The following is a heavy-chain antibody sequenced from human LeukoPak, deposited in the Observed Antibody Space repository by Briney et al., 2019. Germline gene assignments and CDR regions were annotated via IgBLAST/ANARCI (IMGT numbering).Heavy chain of an antibody. Sequence: QPGGSLRLTCSASGFTFSYYAMHWVRQAPGKGLEYVSGITSSGGSTYYTDSVKGRFTISRDNSNNTLYLQMSSLRAEDTAVYYCVKGDYSGYTFPAFDYWGQGTLVSVSS. V-gene: IGHV3-64D*06. D-gene: IGHD5-12*01. CDR3: VKGDYSGYTFPAFDY. CDR1: GFTFSYYA. CDR2: ITSSGGST. J-gene: IGHJ4*02.